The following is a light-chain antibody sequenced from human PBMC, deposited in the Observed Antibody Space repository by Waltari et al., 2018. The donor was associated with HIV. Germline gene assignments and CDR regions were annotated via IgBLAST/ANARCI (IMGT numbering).Light chain of an antibody. V-gene: IGLV1-47*02. J-gene: IGLJ1*01. CDR3: ASWDASLSGHYV. Sequence: QSVLTQPPSASGTPGQSVTISCSGSTSNIENNYVSWYQQVPGAAPKLLIYNSDQRPAGVPDRFSGSKSGSSASLAISGLRSEDEADYYCASWDASLSGHYVFGPGTRVTVL. CDR2: NSD. CDR1: TSNIENNY.